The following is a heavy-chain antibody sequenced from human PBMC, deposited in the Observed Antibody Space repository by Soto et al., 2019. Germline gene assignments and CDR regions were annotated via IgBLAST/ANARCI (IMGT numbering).Heavy chain of an antibody. J-gene: IGHJ5*02. CDR1: GGSFSGYY. D-gene: IGHD4-17*01. Sequence: QVQLQQWGAGLLKPSETLSLTCAVYGGSFSGYYWSWIRQPPGKGLEWIGEINHSGSTNYNPSLKSRVTISVDTSKNQFSLKLSSVTAADKAVYYCARGGVTVTTPWGKGTLVTVSS. CDR3: ARGGVTVTTP. CDR2: INHSGST. V-gene: IGHV4-34*01.